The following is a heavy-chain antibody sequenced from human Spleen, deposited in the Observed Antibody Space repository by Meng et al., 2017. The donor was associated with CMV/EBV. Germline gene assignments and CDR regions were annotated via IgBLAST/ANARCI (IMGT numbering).Heavy chain of an antibody. CDR3: ERDPGIEARDDY. J-gene: IGHJ4*02. CDR2: IDQDGSDK. CDR1: RFTFSSYW. Sequence: GESLKISCAASRFTFSSYWMSWVRQAPGKGLEWVANIDQDGSDKHYVDSVKGRFTISRDNAKNSLYLQMNSLRAEDTAVYYCERDPGIEARDDYWGQGTLVTVSS. D-gene: IGHD6-6*01. V-gene: IGHV3-7*01.